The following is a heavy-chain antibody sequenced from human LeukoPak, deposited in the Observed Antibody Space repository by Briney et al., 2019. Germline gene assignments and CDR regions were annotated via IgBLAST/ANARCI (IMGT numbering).Heavy chain of an antibody. CDR3: ARDPGIAAAVFDP. Sequence: ASVKVSCKASGYTFTGYYMHWVRQAPGQRLEWMGWINPNSGDTHYAQKFQGRVTMTRDTSINTAYMELSRLRSDDTAVYYCARDPGIAAAVFDPWGQGTLVTVSS. CDR1: GYTFTGYY. D-gene: IGHD6-13*01. J-gene: IGHJ5*02. CDR2: INPNSGDT. V-gene: IGHV1-2*02.